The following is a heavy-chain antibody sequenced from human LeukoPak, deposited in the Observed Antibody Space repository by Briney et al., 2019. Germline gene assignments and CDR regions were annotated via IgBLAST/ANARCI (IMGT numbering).Heavy chain of an antibody. D-gene: IGHD4-17*01. Sequence: GGSLRLSCAASGFTFSSYGMSWVRQAPGKGLEWVSAISGSGGSTYYADSVKGRFTISRDNAKNTLYLQMNSLRAEDTAVYYCARVSTVTTSFDYWGQGTLVTVSS. V-gene: IGHV3-23*01. CDR3: ARVSTVTTSFDY. J-gene: IGHJ4*02. CDR1: GFTFSSYG. CDR2: ISGSGGST.